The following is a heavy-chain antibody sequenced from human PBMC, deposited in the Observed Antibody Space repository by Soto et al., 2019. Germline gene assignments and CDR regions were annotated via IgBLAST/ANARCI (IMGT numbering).Heavy chain of an antibody. D-gene: IGHD2-15*01. CDR3: ANAPKGGGGSCFDY. CDR1: GFTFSSFA. J-gene: IGHJ4*02. Sequence: EVQLLESGGGLVQPGGSLRLSCAASGFTFSSFAMSWVRQAPGKGLEWVSTISGSGGSTYYADSVKGRFTISRDSSKNTVYLQMNSLRDEDTAVYYCANAPKGGGGSCFDYWGQGTLVTVSS. V-gene: IGHV3-23*01. CDR2: ISGSGGST.